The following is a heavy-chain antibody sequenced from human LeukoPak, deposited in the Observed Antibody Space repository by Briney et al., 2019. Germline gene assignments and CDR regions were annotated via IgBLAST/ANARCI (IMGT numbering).Heavy chain of an antibody. Sequence: ASVKVSCKASGYTFTGYYMHWVRQAPGQGLEWMGWINPNSGGTNYAQKLQGRVTMTRDTTISTAYMELSRLRSADTAVYYCARESGGSSSPFDYWGQGTLVTVSS. CDR1: GYTFTGYY. CDR2: INPNSGGT. V-gene: IGHV1-2*02. CDR3: ARESGGSSSPFDY. J-gene: IGHJ4*02. D-gene: IGHD6-6*01.